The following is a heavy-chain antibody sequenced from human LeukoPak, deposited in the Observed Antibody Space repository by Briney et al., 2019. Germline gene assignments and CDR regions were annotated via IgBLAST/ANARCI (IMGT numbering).Heavy chain of an antibody. CDR2: INHSGST. CDR1: GGSFSGYY. CDR3: ARGPHRQGAVVAAIPFDY. V-gene: IGHV4-34*01. Sequence: SETLSLTCAVYGGSFSGYYWSWIRQPPGKGPEWIGEINHSGSTNYNPSLKSRVTISVDTSKNQFSLKLSSVTAADTAVYYCARGPHRQGAVVAAIPFDYWGQGTLVTVSS. J-gene: IGHJ4*02. D-gene: IGHD2-15*01.